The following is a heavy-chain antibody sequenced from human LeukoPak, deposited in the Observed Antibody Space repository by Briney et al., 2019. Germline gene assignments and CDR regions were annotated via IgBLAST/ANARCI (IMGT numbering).Heavy chain of an antibody. V-gene: IGHV1-69*06. CDR1: GGTFSSYA. D-gene: IGHD3-3*01. CDR3: ARGLSQNYDFWSGTPPAAFDI. Sequence: ASVKVSCKASGGTFSSYAISWVRQAPGQGLEWMGGIIPIFGTANYAQKFQGRVTITADKSTSTAYMELSSLRSEDTAVYYCARGLSQNYDFWSGTPPAAFDIWGQGTMVTVSS. J-gene: IGHJ3*02. CDR2: IIPIFGTA.